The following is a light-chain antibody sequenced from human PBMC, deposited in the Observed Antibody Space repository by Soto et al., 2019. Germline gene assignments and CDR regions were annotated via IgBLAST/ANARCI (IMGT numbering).Light chain of an antibody. Sequence: QSALTQPASVSGSPGQSITISCTGTSSDVGLYNYVSWYQHHPGKAPKLMIYDVSDRPSGVSNRFSGSKSGNTASLTISWRQAEDEGDYYCSSYTSTSTVNFGGGTKLTVL. CDR1: SSDVGLYNY. CDR3: SSYTSTSTVN. V-gene: IGLV2-14*01. J-gene: IGLJ2*01. CDR2: DVS.